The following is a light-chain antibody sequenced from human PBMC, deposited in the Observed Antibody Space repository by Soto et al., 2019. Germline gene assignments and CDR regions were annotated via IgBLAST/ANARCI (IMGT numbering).Light chain of an antibody. Sequence: QSVLTQPASVSGSPGQTITISCTGSSSDVGTYNLVSWYQQHAGKAPKLMIYEVTKRPSGVSNRFSGSKSGNTASLTISGLQADDEAYYYCCSYAGSGSFYVFGTGTKVTVL. J-gene: IGLJ1*01. CDR3: CSYAGSGSFYV. CDR1: SSDVGTYNL. CDR2: EVT. V-gene: IGLV2-23*02.